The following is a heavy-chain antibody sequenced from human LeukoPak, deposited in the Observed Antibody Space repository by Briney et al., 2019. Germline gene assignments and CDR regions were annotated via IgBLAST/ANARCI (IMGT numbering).Heavy chain of an antibody. D-gene: IGHD3-22*01. J-gene: IGHJ3*02. Sequence: GGSLRLSCVASGFTFSSHEMNWVRQAPGKGLEWVSYISSSGNTIYYADSVKGRFTISRDNAKNSLYLQMDSLRAEDTAVYYCASPNYDSSGYYAFDIWGRGTMVTVSS. CDR3: ASPNYDSSGYYAFDI. CDR2: ISSSGNTI. CDR1: GFTFSSHE. V-gene: IGHV3-48*03.